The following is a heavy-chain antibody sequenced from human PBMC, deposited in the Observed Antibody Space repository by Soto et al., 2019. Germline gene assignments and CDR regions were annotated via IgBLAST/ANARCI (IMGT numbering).Heavy chain of an antibody. Sequence: SETLSLTCTVSGSSISSSSYYWGWIRQPPGKGLEWIGSIYYSGSTYYNPSLKSRVTISVDTSKNQFSLKLSSVTAADTAVYYCATDSYGYIYYYYGMDVWGQGTTVTVSS. CDR1: GSSISSSSYY. CDR2: IYYSGST. V-gene: IGHV4-39*01. J-gene: IGHJ6*02. CDR3: ATDSYGYIYYYYGMDV. D-gene: IGHD5-18*01.